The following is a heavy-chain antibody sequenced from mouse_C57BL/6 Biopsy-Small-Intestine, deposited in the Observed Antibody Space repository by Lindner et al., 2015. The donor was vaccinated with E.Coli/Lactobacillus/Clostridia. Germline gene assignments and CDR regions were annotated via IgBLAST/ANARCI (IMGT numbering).Heavy chain of an antibody. V-gene: IGHV14-4*01. D-gene: IGHD1-1*01. CDR2: IDPENGDT. CDR3: TKVVAHYYAMDY. Sequence: VQLQESGAELVRPGASVKLSCTASGFNIKDDYMHWVKQRPEQGLEWIGWIDPENGDTEHASKFQGKATITADTSSNTAYLQLSSLTSEDTAVYYCTKVVAHYYAMDYWGQGTSVTVSS. J-gene: IGHJ4*01. CDR1: GFNIKDDY.